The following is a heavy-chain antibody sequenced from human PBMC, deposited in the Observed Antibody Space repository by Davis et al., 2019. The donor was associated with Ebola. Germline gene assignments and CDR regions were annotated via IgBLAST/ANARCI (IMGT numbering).Heavy chain of an antibody. D-gene: IGHD1-26*01. V-gene: IGHV4-59*01. CDR2: VYHTGST. Sequence: SETLSLTCTVPGDSILTYYWSWIRQPPRKGLEWIGYVYHTGSTNYKPSLKSRVTMSVDTSKNQFSLRLNSVTAADTAVYYCARGGIVGDALDYWGQGTLVTVSS. CDR1: GDSILTYY. J-gene: IGHJ4*02. CDR3: ARGGIVGDALDY.